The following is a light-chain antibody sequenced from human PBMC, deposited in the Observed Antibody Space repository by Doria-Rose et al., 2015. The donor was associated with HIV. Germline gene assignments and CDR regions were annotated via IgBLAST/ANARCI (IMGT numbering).Light chain of an antibody. J-gene: IGKJ1*01. CDR3: HQYGTSWT. V-gene: IGKV3-20*01. CDR1: QSFSSTY. Sequence: DIVMTQSPGTLSLSPGERATLSCRASQSFSSTYLAWYQQKPGQAPSLLIYDGSTRATGIPGRFSASGSGTDFTPTINRLEPEDFALYYCHQYGTSWTFGQGTKVEI. CDR2: DGS.